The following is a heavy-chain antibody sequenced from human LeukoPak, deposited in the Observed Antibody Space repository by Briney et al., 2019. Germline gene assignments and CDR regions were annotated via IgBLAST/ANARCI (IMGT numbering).Heavy chain of an antibody. CDR2: IKEDGSEK. J-gene: IGHJ6*03. Sequence: GGSLRLSCAASGFTFSSYWMSWVRQAPGKGLEWVANIKEDGSEKYYVDSVRGRFTLSRGNAENSLYLQMNSLRAEDTAVYYCARDHHDLLTGYYSNYYNYYYMDVWGKGTTVTVSS. V-gene: IGHV3-7*01. CDR1: GFTFSSYW. D-gene: IGHD3-9*01. CDR3: ARDHHDLLTGYYSNYYNYYYMDV.